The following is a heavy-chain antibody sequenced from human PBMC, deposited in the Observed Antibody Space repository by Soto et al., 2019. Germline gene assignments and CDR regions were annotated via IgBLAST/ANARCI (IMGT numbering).Heavy chain of an antibody. J-gene: IGHJ4*02. CDR1: GGYISSSSYY. CDR2: IYYSGST. V-gene: IGHV4-39*01. Sequence: SETLSLTCTVSGGYISSSSYYWGCIRQPPGKGLEWIGSIYYSGSTYYNPSLKSRVTISVDTSKNQFSLKLSSVTAADTAVYYCARHTPAISISDHWGQGTLVTVSS. CDR3: ARHTPAISISDH. D-gene: IGHD2-15*01.